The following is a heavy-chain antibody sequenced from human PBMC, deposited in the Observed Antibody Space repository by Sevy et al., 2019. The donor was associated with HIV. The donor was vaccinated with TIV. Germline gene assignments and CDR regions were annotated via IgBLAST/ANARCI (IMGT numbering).Heavy chain of an antibody. CDR1: GFTFSNYN. CDR3: ARGLVNWDGMDV. V-gene: IGHV3-21*01. Sequence: GESLKISCAASGFTFSNYNMNWVRQAPGKGLEWVSFISFMSNYIYYGDSVKGRFTISRDKAKNSVYLKMNSLRAEDTAVYYCARGLVNWDGMDVWGQGTTVTVSS. CDR2: ISFMSNYI. J-gene: IGHJ6*02. D-gene: IGHD7-27*01.